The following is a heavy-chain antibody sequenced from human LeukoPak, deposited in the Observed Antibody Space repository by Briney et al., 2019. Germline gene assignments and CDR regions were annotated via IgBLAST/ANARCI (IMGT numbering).Heavy chain of an antibody. D-gene: IGHD5-18*01. CDR1: GYTFTGYY. J-gene: IGHJ6*03. V-gene: IGHV1-2*02. CDR2: INPNSGGT. CDR3: ARDGSMVNYYYYYMDV. Sequence: GASVKVSCKASGYTFTGYYMHWVRQAPGQGLEWMGWINPNSGGTNYAQKFQGRVTMTRDTSISTAYMELSRLRSDDTAVYYCARDGSMVNYYYYYMDVWGKGTTVTVSS.